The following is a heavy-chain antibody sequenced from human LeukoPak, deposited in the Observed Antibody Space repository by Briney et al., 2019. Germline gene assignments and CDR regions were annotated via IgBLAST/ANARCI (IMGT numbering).Heavy chain of an antibody. CDR2: INPSGGST. D-gene: IGHD5-18*01. CDR3: ARRGFGSYGYVYYSYYYMDV. V-gene: IGHV1-46*01. Sequence: ASVKVSCKASGYTFTSYYMHWVRQAPGQGLEWMGIINPSGGSTSYAQKFQGRVTMTRDTSTSTIYMELSRLRSEDTAVYYCARRGFGSYGYVYYSYYYMDVWGKGTTVTVSS. J-gene: IGHJ6*03. CDR1: GYTFTSYY.